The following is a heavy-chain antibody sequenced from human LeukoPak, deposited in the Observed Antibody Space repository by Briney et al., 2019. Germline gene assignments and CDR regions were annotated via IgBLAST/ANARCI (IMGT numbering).Heavy chain of an antibody. CDR2: IRYDGSNK. D-gene: IGHD3-16*02. CDR3: AKDQYRHFDY. J-gene: IGHJ4*02. Sequence: GGTLRLSCAASGFTFSSYGMHWVRQAPGKGLEWVAFIRYDGSNKYYADSVKGRFTISRDNSKNTLYLQMNSLRAEDTAVHYCAKDQYRHFDYWGQGTLVTVPS. V-gene: IGHV3-30*02. CDR1: GFTFSSYG.